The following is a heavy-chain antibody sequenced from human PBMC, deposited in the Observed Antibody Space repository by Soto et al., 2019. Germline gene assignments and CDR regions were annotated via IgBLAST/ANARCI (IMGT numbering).Heavy chain of an antibody. CDR2: TKPDETET. CDR3: ATIGDVTFHY. CDR1: GLAFSTYW. V-gene: IGHV3-7*02. J-gene: IGHJ4*02. Sequence: EVQLVESGGGLVQPGGSLRLSCTTSGLAFSTYWMAWVRQAPGKGLEWVGNTKPDETETYYADSVEGRFTISRDNAKSSLYLQMDSRRVEDTAVYYWATIGDVTFHYWGQGTPVTVSS. D-gene: IGHD4-4*01.